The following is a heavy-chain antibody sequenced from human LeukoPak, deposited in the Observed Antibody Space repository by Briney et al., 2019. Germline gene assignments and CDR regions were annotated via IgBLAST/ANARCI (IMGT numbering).Heavy chain of an antibody. CDR1: GGSISSYY. CDR2: IYYSGTT. Sequence: KPSETLSLTCTVSGGSISSYYWSWIRQPPGKGLEWIGYIYYSGTTNYNPSLKSRVTISVDTSKNQFSLKLSSVTAADTAVYYCARHGAAAGLGWFDPWGQGTLVTVSS. V-gene: IGHV4-59*08. D-gene: IGHD6-13*01. J-gene: IGHJ5*02. CDR3: ARHGAAAGLGWFDP.